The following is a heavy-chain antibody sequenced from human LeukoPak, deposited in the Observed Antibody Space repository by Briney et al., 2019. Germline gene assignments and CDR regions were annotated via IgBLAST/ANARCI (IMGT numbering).Heavy chain of an antibody. CDR3: ARAHYYGSGIGYYYYYYMDV. CDR1: GYTVTSYG. Sequence: ASVKVSCKASGYTVTSYGISWVRQAPGQGLEWMGWISAYNGNTNYAQKLQRRVTMTSDMSMSTVYMELSSLRSEDTAVYYCARAHYYGSGIGYYYYYYMDVWGKGTTVTVSS. D-gene: IGHD3-10*01. J-gene: IGHJ6*03. CDR2: ISAYNGNT. V-gene: IGHV1-18*01.